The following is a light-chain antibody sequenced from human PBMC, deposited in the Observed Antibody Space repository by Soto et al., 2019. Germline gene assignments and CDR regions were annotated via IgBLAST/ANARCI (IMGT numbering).Light chain of an antibody. CDR1: QSVGTK. CDR3: QQYNNWPPIT. CDR2: DTS. Sequence: EIVMTQSPGTLSVSTGERATLSCRASQSVGTKLAWYQQKPGQVPRLLIYDTSTRATGIPARFSGSGSGTEFTLTISSLQSEDFAVYYCQQYNNWPPITFGQGTRLEIK. V-gene: IGKV3-15*01. J-gene: IGKJ5*01.